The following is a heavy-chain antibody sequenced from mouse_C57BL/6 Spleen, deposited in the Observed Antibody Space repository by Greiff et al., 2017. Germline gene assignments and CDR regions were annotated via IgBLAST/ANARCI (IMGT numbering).Heavy chain of an antibody. D-gene: IGHD2-1*01. CDR2: IDPETGGT. J-gene: IGHJ3*01. CDR3: TRPGYYCNPWFAY. CDR1: GYTFTDYE. Sequence: VQLQQSGAELVRPGASVTLSCKASGYTFTDYEMHWVKQTPVHGLEWIGAIDPETGGTAYNQKFKGKAILTADKSSSTAYMELRSLASEDSAVCYCTRPGYYCNPWFAYWGQGTLVTVSA. V-gene: IGHV1-15*01.